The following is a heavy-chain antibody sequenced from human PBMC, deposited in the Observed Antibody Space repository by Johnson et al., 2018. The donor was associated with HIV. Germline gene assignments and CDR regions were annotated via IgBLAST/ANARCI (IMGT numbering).Heavy chain of an antibody. V-gene: IGHV3-30-3*01. Sequence: QVQLVESGGGVVQPGRSLRLSCAASGFTLSNYAMHWVRQAPGKGLEWVAVISYDGSNTYYADPVKGRFNISRDTSKTTLYLQLNSLRAEATAVYYCACADIGGNPDAFDIWGQGTMVTVSS. J-gene: IGHJ3*02. CDR1: GFTLSNYA. CDR2: ISYDGSNT. CDR3: ACADIGGNPDAFDI. D-gene: IGHD4-23*01.